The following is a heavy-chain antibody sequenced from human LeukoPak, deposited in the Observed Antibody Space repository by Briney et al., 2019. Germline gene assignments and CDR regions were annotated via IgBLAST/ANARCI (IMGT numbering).Heavy chain of an antibody. D-gene: IGHD5-18*01. CDR1: GFTFSSYS. CDR3: AKGHLEYSYGYYFDY. J-gene: IGHJ4*02. CDR2: ISWKSGSI. Sequence: GGSLRLSCAASGFTFSSYSMNWVRQAPGKGLEWVSGISWKSGSIGYADSVKGRFTISRDNAKNSLYLQMNSLRAEDTALYYCAKGHLEYSYGYYFDYWGQGTLVTVSS. V-gene: IGHV3-9*01.